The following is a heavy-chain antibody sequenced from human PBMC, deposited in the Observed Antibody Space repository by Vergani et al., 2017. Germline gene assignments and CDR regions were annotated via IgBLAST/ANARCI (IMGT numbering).Heavy chain of an antibody. CDR1: GGSISSGSYY. CDR3: ARGSCLGGSCYKPLFDY. Sequence: QVQLQESGPGLVRPSQTLSLTCTVSGGSISSGSYYWSWIRQPAGKGLEWIGRIHTSGSTNYNHSLKSRVTMSEDTSKNQFSLNLTSVTAADTAVYFCARGSCLGGSCYKPLFDYWGQGILVTVSS. D-gene: IGHD2-15*01. J-gene: IGHJ4*02. CDR2: IHTSGST. V-gene: IGHV4-61*02.